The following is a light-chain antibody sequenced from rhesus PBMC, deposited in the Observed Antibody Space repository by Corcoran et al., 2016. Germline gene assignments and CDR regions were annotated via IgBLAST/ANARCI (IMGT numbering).Light chain of an antibody. Sequence: DIQMTQSPPSLSASVGDTVTITCRASQDVRLYLNWFQQKRGGAPNLLFYGSSTLESGVPSRFSGAGSGTYFTLTITSLPPEDFATYDCLQHRTYPFTFGGGTKVEIK. CDR2: GSS. V-gene: IGKV1-28*03. CDR3: LQHRTYPFT. CDR1: QDVRLY. J-gene: IGKJ4*01.